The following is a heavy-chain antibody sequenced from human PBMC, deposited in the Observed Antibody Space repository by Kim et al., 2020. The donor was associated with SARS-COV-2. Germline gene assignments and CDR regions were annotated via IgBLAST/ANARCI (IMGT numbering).Heavy chain of an antibody. D-gene: IGHD3-9*01. Sequence: GGSLRLSCAASGFNVGMNYMSWVRQAPGKGLEWVSVIYSAGATYYADSVEDRFTISRDKSKNMLYLQMHGLKTEDTAVYFCARGSSYEEAGYSYVRDYWGQGTLVTVSS. CDR1: GFNVGMNY. CDR2: IYSAGAT. CDR3: ARGSSYEEAGYSYVRDY. V-gene: IGHV3-53*01. J-gene: IGHJ4*02.